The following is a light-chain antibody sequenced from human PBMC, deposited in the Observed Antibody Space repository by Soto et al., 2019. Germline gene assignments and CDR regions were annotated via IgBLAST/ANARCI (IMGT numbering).Light chain of an antibody. CDR3: QQYYSYPLT. Sequence: DIQMTQSPSTLSASIGDRVTLTCRASQSIRKWVAWYQQKPGKTPKLLIYETSTLDSWVPSRVSGSGFGTEFTLTISSLQPDDFATYYCQQYYSYPLTFGQGTKVEI. CDR1: QSIRKW. V-gene: IGKV1-5*03. CDR2: ETS. J-gene: IGKJ1*01.